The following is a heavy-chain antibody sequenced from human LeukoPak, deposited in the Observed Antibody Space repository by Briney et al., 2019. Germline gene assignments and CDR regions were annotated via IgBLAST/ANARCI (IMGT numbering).Heavy chain of an antibody. CDR1: GFTFSSFA. V-gene: IGHV3-64D*06. CDR3: VKDDSYYYDSGIHPY. J-gene: IGHJ4*02. D-gene: IGHD3-10*01. Sequence: GGSLRLSCSASGFTFSSFALHWVRQAPGKGLEYVSGISNTGVSTYYADSVTGRFTISRDDSKNTLYLQMGSLRAEDTAIYYCVKDDSYYYDSGIHPYWGQGTLVTVSS. CDR2: ISNTGVST.